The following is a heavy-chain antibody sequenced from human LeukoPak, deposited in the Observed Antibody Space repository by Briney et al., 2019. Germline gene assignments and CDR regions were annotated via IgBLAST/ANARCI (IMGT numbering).Heavy chain of an antibody. V-gene: IGHV4-4*09. CDR3: ARRSGDYYYYYMDV. J-gene: IGHJ6*03. CDR2: IYTSGST. Sequence: SETLSLTCTVSGGSISSYYWSWIRQPPGKGLEWIGYIYTSGSTNYNPSLKSRVTISVDTSKNQFSLTLSSVTAADTAVYYCARRSGDYYYYYMDVWGKGTTVTVSS. D-gene: IGHD1-1*01. CDR1: GGSISSYY.